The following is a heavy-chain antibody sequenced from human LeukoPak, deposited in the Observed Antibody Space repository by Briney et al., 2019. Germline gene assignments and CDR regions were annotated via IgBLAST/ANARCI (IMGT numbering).Heavy chain of an antibody. CDR2: INPSGGST. D-gene: IGHD5-18*01. CDR3: ARGPPRDTAMVANWFDP. CDR1: GYTYTSYY. V-gene: IGHV1-46*01. Sequence: ASVKVSCKASGYTYTSYYMHWVRQAPGQGLEWMGIINPSGGSTSYAQKFQGRVTMTRDTSTSTVYMELSSLRSEDTAVYYCARGPPRDTAMVANWFDPWGQGTLVTVSS. J-gene: IGHJ5*02.